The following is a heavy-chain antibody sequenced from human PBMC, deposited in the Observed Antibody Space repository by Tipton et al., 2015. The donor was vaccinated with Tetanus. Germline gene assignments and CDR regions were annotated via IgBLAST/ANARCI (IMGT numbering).Heavy chain of an antibody. CDR3: ARGDYYGSGTYDV. CDR1: GGSLSSGTYY. Sequence: TLSLTCTVSGGSLSSGTYYWGWIRQPPGKGLEWIGNIHYSGTTYYNASLESRVTISIDRSKNQFSLKMTSVTAADTAVYYCARGDYYGSGTYDVWGQGTTVTVPS. J-gene: IGHJ6*02. D-gene: IGHD3-10*01. V-gene: IGHV4-39*01. CDR2: IHYSGTT.